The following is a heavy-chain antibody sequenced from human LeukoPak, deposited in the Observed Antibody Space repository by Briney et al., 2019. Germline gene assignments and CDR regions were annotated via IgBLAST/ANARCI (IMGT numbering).Heavy chain of an antibody. Sequence: ASVKVSCKASGYTFTSYGISWVRQAPGQGLEWMGWISAYNGNTNYAQKLQGRVTMTTDTSTSTAYMELRSLRSDDTAKYYCARGPYNLPNVNSYYYMDVWGKGTTV. CDR1: GYTFTSYG. V-gene: IGHV1-18*01. CDR3: ARGPYNLPNVNSYYYMDV. CDR2: ISAYNGNT. J-gene: IGHJ6*03. D-gene: IGHD1-1*01.